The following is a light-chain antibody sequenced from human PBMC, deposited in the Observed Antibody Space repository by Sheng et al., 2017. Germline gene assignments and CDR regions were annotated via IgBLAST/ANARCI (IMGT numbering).Light chain of an antibody. Sequence: IVMTQSPPTLSVSPGQRATLSCRASQSVDSYLGWYQHRPGQAPRLIIYGASTRATGIPDRFSGSVSGTEFSLTISRLESEDFAVYYCQQYGSSGVLFGGGTKVEIK. J-gene: IGKJ4*01. CDR1: QSVDSY. CDR3: QQYGSSGVL. V-gene: IGKV3D-15*01. CDR2: GAS.